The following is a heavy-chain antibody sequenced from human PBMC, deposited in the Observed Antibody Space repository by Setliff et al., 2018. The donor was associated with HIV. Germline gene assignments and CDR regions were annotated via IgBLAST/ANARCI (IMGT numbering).Heavy chain of an antibody. V-gene: IGHV1-3*01. CDR3: ARTLPQYTNLFDY. CDR1: GYTFSRYA. J-gene: IGHJ4*02. CDR2: INAGNGNT. Sequence: ASVKVSCKASGYTFSRYAMHWVRQAPGQRLEWMGWINAGNGNTKYSQKFQGRVSIARDTSASTAYMELSSLRSEDTAVYYCARTLPQYTNLFDYWGQGTLVTVSS. D-gene: IGHD5-18*01.